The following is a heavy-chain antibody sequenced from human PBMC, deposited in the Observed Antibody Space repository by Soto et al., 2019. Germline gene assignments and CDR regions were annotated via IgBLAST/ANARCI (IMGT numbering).Heavy chain of an antibody. D-gene: IGHD3-16*01. CDR2: IRSKANSYAT. CDR1: GFTFSGSA. V-gene: IGHV3-73*01. J-gene: IGHJ4*02. CDR3: STVQLGITDY. Sequence: EVQLVESGGGLVQPGGSLKLSCAASGFTFSGSAMHWVRQASGKGLEWLGRIRSKANSYATAYAASVKGRFTISRDDSKNTAYLQMNSLKTEDTAVYYCSTVQLGITDYWGQGTLVTVSS.